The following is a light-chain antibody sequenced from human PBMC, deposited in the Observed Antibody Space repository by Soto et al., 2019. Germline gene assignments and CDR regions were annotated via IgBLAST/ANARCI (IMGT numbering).Light chain of an antibody. J-gene: IGKJ4*01. CDR2: GAS. Sequence: EIVMTQSPATLSVSPGERATLSCRASQSVSSNLAWYQQKPGKAPRILIYGASTRATGIPARFSGSGSGTEFNLTISSLQSEDFAVYYCQQYNNWPLTFGGGTKVEIK. CDR1: QSVSSN. CDR3: QQYNNWPLT. V-gene: IGKV3D-15*01.